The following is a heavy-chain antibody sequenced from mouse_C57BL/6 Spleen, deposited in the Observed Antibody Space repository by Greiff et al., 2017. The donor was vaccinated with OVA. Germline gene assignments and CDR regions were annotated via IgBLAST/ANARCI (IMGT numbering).Heavy chain of an antibody. D-gene: IGHD1-1*01. CDR3: ATAYYGSSYAMDY. V-gene: IGHV1-64*01. CDR2: IHPNSGST. Sequence: VQLQQPGAELVKPGASVKLSCKASGYTFTSYWMHWVKQRPGQGLEWIGMIHPNSGSTNYNEKFKSKATLTVDKSSSTAYMQLSSLTSEDSAVYYCATAYYGSSYAMDYWGQGTSVTVSS. CDR1: GYTFTSYW. J-gene: IGHJ4*01.